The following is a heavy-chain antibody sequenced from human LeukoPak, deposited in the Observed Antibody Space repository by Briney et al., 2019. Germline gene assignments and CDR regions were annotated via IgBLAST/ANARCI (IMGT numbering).Heavy chain of an antibody. Sequence: SETLSLTCVVSGGSVSGYYWGWIRQPPGRGLEWIGYVYYSGSTNYNPSFKSRITILVDTSRNQFSLQLSSVTAADTAVYYCARIHRYCSGGACYVLDNWGQGTLVAVSS. J-gene: IGHJ4*02. CDR2: VYYSGST. V-gene: IGHV4-59*02. CDR3: ARIHRYCSGGACYVLDN. D-gene: IGHD2-15*01. CDR1: GGSVSGYY.